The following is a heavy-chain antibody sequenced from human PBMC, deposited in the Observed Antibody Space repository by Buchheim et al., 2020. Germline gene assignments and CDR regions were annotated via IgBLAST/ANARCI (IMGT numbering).Heavy chain of an antibody. V-gene: IGHV4-39*01. CDR3: ARHPARRYYFDS. J-gene: IGHJ4*02. CDR2: ASYSGST. D-gene: IGHD6-25*01. Sequence: QLQLQESGPGLVKSSETLSLTCTVSGGSISSSSYYWGWIRQPPGKGLEWIASASYSGSTDYTPSLKSRVTTSVATSTSQLSLNMNSVSAADTAVYYGARHPARRYYFDSWGQGTL. CDR1: GGSISSSSYY.